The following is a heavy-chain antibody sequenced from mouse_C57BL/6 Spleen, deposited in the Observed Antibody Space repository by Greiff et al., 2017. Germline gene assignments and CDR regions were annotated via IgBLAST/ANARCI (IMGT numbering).Heavy chain of an antibody. Sequence: VQLQQPGAELVKPGASVKMSCKASGYTFTSYWITWVKQRPGQGLEWIGDIYPGSGSTNYNEKFKSKATLTVDTSSSTAYMQLSSLTSEDSAVYYCARREGNYYGSSYGGVYAMDYWGQGTSVTVSS. CDR3: ARREGNYYGSSYGGVYAMDY. J-gene: IGHJ4*01. CDR1: GYTFTSYW. CDR2: IYPGSGST. V-gene: IGHV1-55*01. D-gene: IGHD1-1*01.